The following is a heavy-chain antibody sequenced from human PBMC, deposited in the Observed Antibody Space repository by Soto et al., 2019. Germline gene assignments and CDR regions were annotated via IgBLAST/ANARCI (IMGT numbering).Heavy chain of an antibody. J-gene: IGHJ4*02. Sequence: GGSLRLSCAASGFTFSNAWMNWVRQAPGKGLEWVGRIKSKTDGGTTDYAAPVKGRFTISRDDSKNTLYLQMNSLKTEDTAVYYCTTDFPTLLLYYYGSGSYPSWGQGTLVTVSS. CDR2: IKSKTDGGTT. D-gene: IGHD3-10*01. CDR3: TTDFPTLLLYYYGSGSYPS. V-gene: IGHV3-15*07. CDR1: GFTFSNAW.